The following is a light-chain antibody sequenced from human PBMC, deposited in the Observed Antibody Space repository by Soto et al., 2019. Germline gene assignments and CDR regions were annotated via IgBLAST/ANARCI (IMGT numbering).Light chain of an antibody. Sequence: EIVLTQSPSILSLSPGERATLSCRASQNVDSNYLAWYQQKPGQAPRLLIYGASTRATGIPARFSGSGSGTEFTLTISSLQSEDFAVYYCQQYNNWPPITFGQGTRLEI. CDR1: QNVDSN. CDR2: GAS. CDR3: QQYNNWPPIT. V-gene: IGKV3-15*01. J-gene: IGKJ5*01.